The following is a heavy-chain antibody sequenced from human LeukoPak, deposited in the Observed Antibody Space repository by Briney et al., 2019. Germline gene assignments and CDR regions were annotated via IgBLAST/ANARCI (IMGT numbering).Heavy chain of an antibody. CDR2: IYPGDSDT. Sequence: HGESLKISCKASGYRFTTYWIGWVRQMPGKGLEWMGIIYPGDSDTRYSPSFEGQVTISADKSISTAYLQWSSLKALDTAMYYCARLVGVNIVVVPAASDGMDVWGQGTTVTVSS. J-gene: IGHJ6*02. CDR3: ARLVGVNIVVVPAASDGMDV. V-gene: IGHV5-51*01. CDR1: GYRFTTYW. D-gene: IGHD2-2*01.